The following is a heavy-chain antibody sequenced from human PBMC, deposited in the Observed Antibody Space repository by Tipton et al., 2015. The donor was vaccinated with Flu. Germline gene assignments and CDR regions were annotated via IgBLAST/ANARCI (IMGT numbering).Heavy chain of an antibody. CDR3: AKDIKATGTTGPMDY. CDR1: GFTFSHYY. J-gene: IGHJ4*02. CDR2: ISSSGSTI. V-gene: IGHV3-11*01. D-gene: IGHD1-1*01. Sequence: GSLRLSCAASGFTFSHYYMSWIRQAPGKGLEWISYISSSGSTIYYADSVKGRFTISRDNAKNSLYLHMNSLRAEDTALYYCAKDIKATGTTGPMDYWGQGTLVTVSS.